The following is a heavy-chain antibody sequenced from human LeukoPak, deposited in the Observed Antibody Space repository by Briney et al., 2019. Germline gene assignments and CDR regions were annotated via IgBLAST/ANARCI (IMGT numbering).Heavy chain of an antibody. CDR2: IGGGSYST. D-gene: IGHD2-2*01. CDR3: AKDIAFGYCSSTSCSPY. CDR1: GFTFSSYA. J-gene: IGHJ4*02. Sequence: GGSLRLSCAASGFTFSSYAMTWVRQAPGKGLEGVSTIGGGSYSTYYADSVKGRFTISRDNAKNSLYLQMNSLRAEDTALYYCAKDIAFGYCSSTSCSPYWGQGTLVTVSS. V-gene: IGHV3-23*01.